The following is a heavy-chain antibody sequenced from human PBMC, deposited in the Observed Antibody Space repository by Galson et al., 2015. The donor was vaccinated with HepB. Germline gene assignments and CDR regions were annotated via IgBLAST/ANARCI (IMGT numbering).Heavy chain of an antibody. D-gene: IGHD3-10*01. CDR1: GFTFGDYA. CDR2: IRSKAYGGTT. J-gene: IGHJ6*02. CDR3: TEGWFGEGGMDV. Sequence: SLRPSCAASGFTFGDYAMSWVRQAPGKGLEWVGFIRSKAYGGTTEYAASVKGRFTISRDDSKSIAYLQMNSLKTEDTAVYYCTEGWFGEGGMDVWGQGTTVTASS. V-gene: IGHV3-49*04.